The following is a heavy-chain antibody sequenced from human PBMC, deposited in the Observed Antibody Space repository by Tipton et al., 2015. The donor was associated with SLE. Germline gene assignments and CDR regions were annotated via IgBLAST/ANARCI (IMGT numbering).Heavy chain of an antibody. D-gene: IGHD2/OR15-2a*01. CDR1: GYSFTSYW. CDR3: AISMSGAFDI. CDR2: IYPGDSDT. Sequence: QLVQSGAEVKKPGESLRSSCKGSGYSFTSYWISWVRQMPGEGLEWMVIIYPGDSDTRYSPSFQGQVTISVDKSISTAYLQWSSLKASDTAMYYFAISMSGAFDIWCQGTMVTVSS. V-gene: IGHV5-51*01. J-gene: IGHJ3*02.